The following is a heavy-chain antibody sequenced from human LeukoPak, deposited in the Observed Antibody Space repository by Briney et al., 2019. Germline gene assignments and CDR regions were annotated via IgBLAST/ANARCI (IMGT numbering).Heavy chain of an antibody. Sequence: PSETLSLTCPVSGGSISSGSHYWSWIRQPPGKGLEWIGEMYLSGTTHSNPSVKSRVTISIDKSKNQFFLNLSSVTAADTAVYYCAGLVGRYSSGLYYYYFDYWGQGTLVTVSS. D-gene: IGHD3-22*01. V-gene: IGHV4-39*07. CDR1: GGSISSGSHY. J-gene: IGHJ4*02. CDR3: AGLVGRYSSGLYYYYFDY. CDR2: MYLSGTT.